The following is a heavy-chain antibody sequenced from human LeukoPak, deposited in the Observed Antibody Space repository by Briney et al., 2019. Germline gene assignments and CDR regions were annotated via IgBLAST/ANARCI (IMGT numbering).Heavy chain of an antibody. V-gene: IGHV4-59*01. CDR3: ARGLGYSRIDY. CDR2: VYYSGST. J-gene: IGHJ4*02. Sequence: SGALSLTCTVSGGSISSDHWTWIRQPPGKGLEWIGYVYYSGSTNYNPSLKSRVTISVDTSKNQFSLKVSSVTAADTAVYYCARGLGYSRIDYWGQGTLVTVSS. CDR1: GGSISSDH. D-gene: IGHD4-11*01.